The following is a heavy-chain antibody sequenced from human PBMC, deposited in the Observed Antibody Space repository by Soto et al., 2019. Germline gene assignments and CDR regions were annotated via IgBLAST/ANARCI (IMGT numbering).Heavy chain of an antibody. CDR3: ATDPGYSSSWPYGMDV. Sequence: SNTRSLTCTLPGGATGSSSYYWGWNRQAPGKGLEWIGSIYYSGSTYYNPSLKSRVTISVDTSKNQFSLKLSSVTAADTAVYYCATDPGYSSSWPYGMDVWGQGTTVTVS. J-gene: IGHJ6*02. CDR2: IYYSGST. CDR1: GGATGSSSYY. V-gene: IGHV4-39*02. D-gene: IGHD6-13*01.